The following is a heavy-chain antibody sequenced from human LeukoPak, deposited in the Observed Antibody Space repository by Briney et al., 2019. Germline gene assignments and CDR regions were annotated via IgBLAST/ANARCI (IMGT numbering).Heavy chain of an antibody. CDR3: ARKAAAGTFEYFQH. Sequence: SVKVSCKASGYTFTSYYMHWVRQAPGQGLEWMGGIIPIFGTANYAQKFQGRVTITADESTSTAYMELSSLRSEDTAVYYCARKAAAGTFEYFQHWGQGTLVTVSS. D-gene: IGHD6-13*01. J-gene: IGHJ1*01. CDR2: IIPIFGTA. V-gene: IGHV1-69*13. CDR1: GYTFTSYY.